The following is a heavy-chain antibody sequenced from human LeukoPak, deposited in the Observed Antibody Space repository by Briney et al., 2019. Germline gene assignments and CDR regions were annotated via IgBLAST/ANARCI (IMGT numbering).Heavy chain of an antibody. J-gene: IGHJ6*02. CDR2: ISYDGSNK. D-gene: IGHD3-10*01. Sequence: GGSLRLSCAASGFTFSSYGMHWVRQAPGKGLEWVAVISYDGSNKYYADSVKGRFTISRDNSKNTLYLQMNSLRAEDTAVYYCAKDLIRVRGVIRDYYYYYGMDVWGQGTTVTVSS. CDR1: GFTFSSYG. CDR3: AKDLIRVRGVIRDYYYYYGMDV. V-gene: IGHV3-30*18.